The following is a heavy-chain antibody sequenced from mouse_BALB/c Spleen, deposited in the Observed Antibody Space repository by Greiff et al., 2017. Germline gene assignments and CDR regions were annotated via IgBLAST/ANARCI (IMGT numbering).Heavy chain of an antibody. CDR2: ISYSGST. Sequence: EVKLMESGPGLVKPSQSLSLTCTVTGYSITSDYAWNWIRQFPGNKLEWMGYISYSGSTSYNPSLKSRISITRDTSKNQFFLQFNSVTTEDTATYYCARTMITTREIFFDYWGQGTTLTVSS. J-gene: IGHJ2*01. V-gene: IGHV3-2*02. CDR1: GYSITSDYA. CDR3: ARTMITTREIFFDY. D-gene: IGHD2-4*01.